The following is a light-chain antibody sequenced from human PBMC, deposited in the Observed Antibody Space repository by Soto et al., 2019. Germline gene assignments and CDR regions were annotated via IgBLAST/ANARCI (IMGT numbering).Light chain of an antibody. J-gene: IGKJ4*01. Sequence: DIQMTQSPSSLSASVGDRVTISCQASQDISSYLNWYQQKPGKAPKLLIYDASNLETGVPSRFSGSGSGTDFTFTISSLQPEDIATYYCPQYDNLPLTFGGGTKVEIK. V-gene: IGKV1-33*01. CDR2: DAS. CDR1: QDISSY. CDR3: PQYDNLPLT.